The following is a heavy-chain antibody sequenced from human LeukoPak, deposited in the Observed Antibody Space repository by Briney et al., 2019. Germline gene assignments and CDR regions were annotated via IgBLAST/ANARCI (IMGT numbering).Heavy chain of an antibody. CDR3: AKVGWGYRDAFDI. Sequence: SETLSLTCAVSGGSISSSNWWSWVRQPPGKGLEWIGEIYHSGSTNYNPSLKSRVTISVDKSKNQFSLKLSSVTAADTAVYYCAKVGWGYRDAFDIWGQGTVVTVSS. J-gene: IGHJ3*02. D-gene: IGHD6-13*01. CDR1: GGSISSSNW. V-gene: IGHV4-4*02. CDR2: IYHSGST.